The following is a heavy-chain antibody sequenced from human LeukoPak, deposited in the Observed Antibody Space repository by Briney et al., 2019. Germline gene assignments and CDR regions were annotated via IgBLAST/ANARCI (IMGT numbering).Heavy chain of an antibody. J-gene: IGHJ5*02. CDR1: GGSFSGYY. V-gene: IGHV4-34*01. D-gene: IGHD3-10*01. CDR3: VGYGSGRAPHLNWFDP. Sequence: SETLSLTCAVYGGSFSGYYWSWIRQPPGKGLEWLGEINHSGSTNYNPSLKSRVTISVDTSKNQFSLKLSSVTAADTAVYYCVGYGSGRAPHLNWFDPWGQGTLVTVSS. CDR2: INHSGST.